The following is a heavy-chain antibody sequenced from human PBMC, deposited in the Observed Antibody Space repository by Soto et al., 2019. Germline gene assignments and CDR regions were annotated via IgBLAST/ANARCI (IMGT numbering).Heavy chain of an antibody. Sequence: GASVKVSCKSSVYTFTGYYMHWVRQAPGQGLEWMGWINPNSGGTNYAQKFQGWVTMTRDTSISTAYMELSRLRSDDTAVYYCARDRAYCGGDCSPDAFDIWGQGTMVTVSS. V-gene: IGHV1-2*04. CDR2: INPNSGGT. CDR3: ARDRAYCGGDCSPDAFDI. D-gene: IGHD2-21*01. CDR1: VYTFTGYY. J-gene: IGHJ3*02.